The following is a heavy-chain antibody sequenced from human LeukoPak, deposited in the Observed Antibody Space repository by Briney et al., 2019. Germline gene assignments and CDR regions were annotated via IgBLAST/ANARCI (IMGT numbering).Heavy chain of an antibody. CDR3: ARVSCSGGSCYSFDYYYMDV. CDR1: GFTFSSYW. J-gene: IGHJ6*03. V-gene: IGHV4-59*01. Sequence: GSLRLSCAASGFTFSSYWMSWIRQPPGKGLEWIGYIYYSGSTNYNPSLKSRVTISVDTSKNQFSLKLSSVTAADTAVYYCARVSCSGGSCYSFDYYYMDVWGKGTTVTISS. CDR2: IYYSGST. D-gene: IGHD2-15*01.